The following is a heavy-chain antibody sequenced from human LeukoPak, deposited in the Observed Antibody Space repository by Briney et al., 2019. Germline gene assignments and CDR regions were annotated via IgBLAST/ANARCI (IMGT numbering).Heavy chain of an antibody. V-gene: IGHV3-21*01. J-gene: IGHJ4*02. CDR3: ASDEYGDPLGY. Sequence: GGSLRLSCAASGFTFSSCSMNWVRQAPGKGLEWVSTITNSGDYIFYADSVKGRFTISRDNAKNSLYLQMNSLRADDTAVYFCASDEYGDPLGYWGQGTPATVSS. D-gene: IGHD4-17*01. CDR1: GFTFSSCS. CDR2: ITNSGDYI.